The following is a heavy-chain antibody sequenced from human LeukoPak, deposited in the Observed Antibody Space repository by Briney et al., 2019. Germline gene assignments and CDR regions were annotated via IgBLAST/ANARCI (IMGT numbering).Heavy chain of an antibody. V-gene: IGHV4-34*01. Sequence: PSETLSLTCAVYGGSFSGYYWSWIRQPPGKGLEWIGEINHSGSTNYNPSLKSRVTISVDTSKNQFSLKLSSVTAADTAVYYCALHQEEGVVVVAADDAFDIWSQGTMVTVSS. CDR2: INHSGST. J-gene: IGHJ3*02. CDR1: GGSFSGYY. D-gene: IGHD2-15*01. CDR3: ALHQEEGVVVVAADDAFDI.